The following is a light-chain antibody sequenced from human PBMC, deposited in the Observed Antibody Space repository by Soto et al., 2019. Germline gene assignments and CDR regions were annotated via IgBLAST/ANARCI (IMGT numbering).Light chain of an antibody. J-gene: IGLJ2*01. CDR2: DVS. CDR3: SSYTSSSTQV. Sequence: QSVLTQPAPVSGSPGQSITISCTGNSSDVGGYNYVSWYQQHPGKAPKLMIYDVSNRPSGVSNRFSGSKSGNTASLTISGLQAEDEADYYCSSYTSSSTQVFGGGTQLTVL. V-gene: IGLV2-14*01. CDR1: SSDVGGYNY.